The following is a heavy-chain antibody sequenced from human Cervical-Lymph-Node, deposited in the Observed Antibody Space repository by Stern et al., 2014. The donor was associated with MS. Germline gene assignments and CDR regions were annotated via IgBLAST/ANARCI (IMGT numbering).Heavy chain of an antibody. CDR3: ASSVVASGH. CDR2: IIPFLNTT. V-gene: IGHV1-69*06. Sequence: VQLVESGAEVKKPGSSVKVSCKASGGTFTTHPITWWRQAPGQGLEWMGGIIPFLNTTNYAQNFQGRTTITADKSTGTTYMEISSLRSDDTAVYYCASSVVASGHWGQRTLVIVS. CDR1: GGTFTTHP. D-gene: IGHD2-21*01. J-gene: IGHJ4*02.